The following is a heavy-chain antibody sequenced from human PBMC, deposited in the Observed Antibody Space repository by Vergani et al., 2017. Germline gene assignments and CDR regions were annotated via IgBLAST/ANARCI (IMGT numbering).Heavy chain of an antibody. CDR1: GGSVDNRDYY. D-gene: IGHD2-21*02. V-gene: IGHV4-39*01. CDR2: FSKGGTT. J-gene: IGHJ4*02. Sequence: LQLQESGPGLMKPSETLSLTCTVSGGSVDNRDYYWGWIRRPPGKGLEWIGSFSKGGTTSLHPSVKSRVAISSDTAKNRFSLKLTSVSAADTAVYYCARSSCGGDCYEFDYWGQGILVTGSS. CDR3: ARSSCGGDCYEFDY.